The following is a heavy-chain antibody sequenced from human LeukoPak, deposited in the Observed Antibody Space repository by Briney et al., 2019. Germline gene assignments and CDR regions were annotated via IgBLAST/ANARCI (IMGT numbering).Heavy chain of an antibody. Sequence: ASVKVSRKASGHTFTGYYMHWVRQAPGQGLEWMGWINPNSGGTNYAQKFQGRVTMTRDTSISTAYMELSRLRSDDTAVYYCARVDYYGSGSYYYFYWGQGTLVTVSS. V-gene: IGHV1-2*02. D-gene: IGHD3-10*01. J-gene: IGHJ4*02. CDR2: INPNSGGT. CDR3: ARVDYYGSGSYYYFY. CDR1: GHTFTGYY.